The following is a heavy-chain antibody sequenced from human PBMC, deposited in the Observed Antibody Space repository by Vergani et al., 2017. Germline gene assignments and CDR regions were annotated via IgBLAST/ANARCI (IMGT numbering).Heavy chain of an antibody. J-gene: IGHJ4*02. Sequence: QVQLQESGPGLVKPSETLSLTCTVSGYSISSGYYWGWIRQPPGKGLEWIGSIYHSGSTYYNPSLKSRVTISVDTSKNQFSLKMSSVTAADTAVYYCAIYVILTGYYKGYYFDYWGQGTLVTVSS. CDR2: IYHSGST. CDR1: GYSISSGYY. CDR3: AIYVILTGYYKGYYFDY. V-gene: IGHV4-38-2*02. D-gene: IGHD3-9*01.